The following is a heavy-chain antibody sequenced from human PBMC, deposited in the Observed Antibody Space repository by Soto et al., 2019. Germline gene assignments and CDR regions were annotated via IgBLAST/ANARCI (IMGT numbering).Heavy chain of an antibody. CDR1: GGSISSYY. J-gene: IGHJ3*02. Sequence: PSETLSLTCTVSGGSISSYYWSWIRQPPGKGLEWIGYIYYSGSTNYNPSLKSRVTISVDTSKNQFSLKLSSVTAADTAVYYCARQTYYYDSSGYYPGVFDIWGQGTMVIVSS. CDR2: IYYSGST. D-gene: IGHD3-22*01. V-gene: IGHV4-59*08. CDR3: ARQTYYYDSSGYYPGVFDI.